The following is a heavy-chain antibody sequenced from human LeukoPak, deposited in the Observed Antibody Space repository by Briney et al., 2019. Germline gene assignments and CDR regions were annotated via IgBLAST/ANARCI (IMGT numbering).Heavy chain of an antibody. CDR2: IYTSGST. Sequence: SETLSLTCTVSGGSISSYYWSWIRQPAGKGLEWIGRIYTSGSTNYNPSLKSRVTMSVDTSKNQFSLRLTSVTAADTAVYYCARRTYSSGWDAFDIWGQGTMVTVSS. CDR1: GGSISSYY. D-gene: IGHD6-19*01. J-gene: IGHJ3*02. CDR3: ARRTYSSGWDAFDI. V-gene: IGHV4-4*07.